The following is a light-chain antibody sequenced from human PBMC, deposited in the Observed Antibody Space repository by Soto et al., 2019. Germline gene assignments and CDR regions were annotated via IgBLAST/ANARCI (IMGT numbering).Light chain of an antibody. V-gene: IGKV1-39*01. J-gene: IGKJ1*01. CDR1: QCIRXY. CDR2: AAS. CDR3: QQSHSIPLT. Sequence: DIQMTQSPSSLSASVGDRVTITFRASQCIRXYLGWYQQKPGKAPKRLIYAASSLQSGVPSRFSGSGSGTDFTLTIRSLQPEDFATYYCQQSHSIPLTFGQGTKVDIK.